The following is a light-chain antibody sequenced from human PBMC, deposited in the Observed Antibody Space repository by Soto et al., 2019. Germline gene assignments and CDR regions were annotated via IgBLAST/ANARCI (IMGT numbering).Light chain of an antibody. J-gene: IGKJ4*01. CDR3: QQYYSTPLT. CDR1: HIFLYSSNNKNY. V-gene: IGKV4-1*01. Sequence: DIVMSQSPDSLAVSLCERATINFKSSHIFLYSSNNKNYLAWYQQKPGQPPKLLIYWASTRESGVPDRFSGSGSGTDFTLTISSLQAEDVAVYYCQQYYSTPLTFGGGTKV. CDR2: WAS.